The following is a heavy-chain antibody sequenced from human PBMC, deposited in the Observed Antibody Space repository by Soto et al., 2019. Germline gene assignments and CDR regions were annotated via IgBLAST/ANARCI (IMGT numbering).Heavy chain of an antibody. Sequence: QLQLQESGSGLVKPSQTLSLTCAVSGGSISSGGYSWSWIRQPPGKGLEWIGYIYHSGSTYYNPSLKSRVTISVDRSKNQFSLKLSSVTAADTAVYYCARVGYEFWRGYPTGYFDLWGRGTLVTVSS. CDR3: ARVGYEFWRGYPTGYFDL. CDR1: GGSISSGGYS. V-gene: IGHV4-30-2*01. CDR2: IYHSGST. D-gene: IGHD3-3*01. J-gene: IGHJ2*01.